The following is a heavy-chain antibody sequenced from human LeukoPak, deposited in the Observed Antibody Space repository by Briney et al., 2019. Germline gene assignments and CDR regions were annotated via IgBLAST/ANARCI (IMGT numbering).Heavy chain of an antibody. Sequence: GGSLRLSYAASGFTFSSYGMHWVRQAPGKGLEWVAVISYDGSNKYYADSVKGRFTISRDNSKNTLYLQMNSLRAEDTAVYYCVGSGSSRGYFDYWGQGTLVTVSS. V-gene: IGHV3-30*03. CDR2: ISYDGSNK. CDR1: GFTFSSYG. CDR3: VGSGSSRGYFDY. D-gene: IGHD3-10*01. J-gene: IGHJ4*02.